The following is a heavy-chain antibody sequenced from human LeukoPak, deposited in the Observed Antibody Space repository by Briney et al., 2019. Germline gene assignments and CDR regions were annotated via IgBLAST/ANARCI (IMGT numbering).Heavy chain of an antibody. Sequence: GGSLRLSCAASGFTFSSYWMSWVRQAPGKGLEWVANIKQDGSEKYYVDSVKGRFTISRDNAKNSLYLQMNSLRAEDAAVYYCARGGTTGAFDIWGQGTMVTVSS. V-gene: IGHV3-7*01. D-gene: IGHD1-1*01. CDR2: IKQDGSEK. CDR1: GFTFSSYW. CDR3: ARGGTTGAFDI. J-gene: IGHJ3*02.